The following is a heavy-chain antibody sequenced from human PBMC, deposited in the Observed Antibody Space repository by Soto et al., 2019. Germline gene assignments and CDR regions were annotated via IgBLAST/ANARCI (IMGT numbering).Heavy chain of an antibody. CDR3: AKDRDYFDY. CDR2: IRGSAGTP. J-gene: IGHJ4*02. CDR1: GFTFSNYA. Sequence: EVQLLESGGGLVQPGGSLRLSCAASGFTFSNYAMNWVRQAPGKGLEWVASIRGSAGTPYYADSVRGRFTISRDNSTNTLSLQMISPRVEDTVVYYCAKDRDYFDYWGQGALVTVSS. V-gene: IGHV3-23*01.